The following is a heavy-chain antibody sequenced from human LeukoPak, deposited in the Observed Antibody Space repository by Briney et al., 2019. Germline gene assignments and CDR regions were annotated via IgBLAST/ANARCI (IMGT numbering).Heavy chain of an antibody. CDR1: GFTFNNFA. Sequence: QSGGSLRLSCAASGFTFNNFALSWVRQAPEKGLEWVATIIGRGGSSSHAASVKGRFTISRDNSNNTLYLHMSSLRADDTAVHYCAKHPGPYGGNPFNSWGLGMLVTVSS. CDR2: IIGRGGSS. D-gene: IGHD4-23*01. V-gene: IGHV3-23*01. J-gene: IGHJ4*02. CDR3: AKHPGPYGGNPFNS.